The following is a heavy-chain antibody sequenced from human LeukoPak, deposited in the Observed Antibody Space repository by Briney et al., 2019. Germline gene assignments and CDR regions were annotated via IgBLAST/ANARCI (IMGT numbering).Heavy chain of an antibody. CDR2: MNPNSGNT. D-gene: IGHD2-15*01. J-gene: IGHJ6*03. CDR3: ARGLHCSGGSCYSPGLDYYYMDV. Sequence: ASVKVSCKASGYTFTSYDINWVRQATGQGLEWMGWMNPNSGNTGYAQKFQGRVTMTRNTSISTAYMELSSLRSEDTAVYYCARGLHCSGGSCYSPGLDYYYMDVWGRGTTVTVSS. CDR1: GYTFTSYD. V-gene: IGHV1-8*01.